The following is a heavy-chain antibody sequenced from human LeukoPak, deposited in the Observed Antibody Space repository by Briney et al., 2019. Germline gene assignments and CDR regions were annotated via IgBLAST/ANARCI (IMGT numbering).Heavy chain of an antibody. V-gene: IGHV4-59*08. Sequence: SETLSLTCTVSGVSIGGYYWSWLRQPPGKGLEWLGYTHHSGTTNYNPSVGSRLTTSVDTFRKQVSLKLSSVTAADTAVYYCARHSADRAFDIWGQGTMVTVSS. CDR1: GVSIGGYY. D-gene: IGHD6-25*01. CDR3: ARHSADRAFDI. CDR2: THHSGTT. J-gene: IGHJ3*02.